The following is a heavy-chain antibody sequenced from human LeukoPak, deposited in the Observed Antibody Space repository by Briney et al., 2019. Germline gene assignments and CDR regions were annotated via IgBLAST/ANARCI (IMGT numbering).Heavy chain of an antibody. J-gene: IGHJ4*02. V-gene: IGHV3-15*01. D-gene: IGHD2-8*01. CDR2: IKTQTEGWTK. CDR1: GFNLSNAW. Sequence: PGGSLRLFCATSGFNLSNAWMHWVRQTPAQGLESVARIKTQTEGWTKDYTAPVKRTFTNLRDDSKSKLCLNMNSLHLVDTTVPYCARNGVHDGWGQGTLVSVCS. CDR3: ARNGVHDG.